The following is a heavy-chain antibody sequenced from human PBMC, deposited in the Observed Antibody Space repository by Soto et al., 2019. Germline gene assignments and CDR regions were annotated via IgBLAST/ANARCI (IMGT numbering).Heavy chain of an antibody. J-gene: IGHJ6*02. V-gene: IGHV1-69*06. CDR3: ARSYYGSGSYWFYGMDV. CDR2: IIPSFATG. Sequence: QVQLVQSGAEVKKPGSSVKVSCKASGGTFGNSAISWVRQAPGQGLEWMGGIIPSFATGNSAPEFQGRLTITADKSTTPADIVLSSLRSEDTAVYYCARSYYGSGSYWFYGMDVWGQGTTVNVSS. CDR1: GGTFGNSA. D-gene: IGHD3-10*01.